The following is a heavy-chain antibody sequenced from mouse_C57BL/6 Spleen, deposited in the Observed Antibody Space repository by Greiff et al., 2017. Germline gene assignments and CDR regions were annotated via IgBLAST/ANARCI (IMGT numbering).Heavy chain of an antibody. CDR2: IWSDGST. J-gene: IGHJ4*01. CDR3: ARSPSDWGSMDY. D-gene: IGHD2-4*01. V-gene: IGHV2-6*03. Sequence: VQLKESGPGLVAPSQSLPITCTVSGFSLTSYGVHWVRQPPGKGLEWLVVIWSDGSTTYNSALKSRLSISKDNTKSQVFLKMNSLQTDDTAMYYCARSPSDWGSMDYWGQGTSGTVSS. CDR1: GFSLTSYG.